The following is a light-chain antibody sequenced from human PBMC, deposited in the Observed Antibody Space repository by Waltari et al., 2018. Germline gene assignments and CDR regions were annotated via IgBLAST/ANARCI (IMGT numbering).Light chain of an antibody. CDR2: DAS. V-gene: IGKV3-15*01. CDR1: QRISTN. J-gene: IGKJ3*01. CDR3: QEYNNWHRGFT. Sequence: EMVLTQSPGTLSVSLGERATLHCGASQRISTNLAWYQQKPGQAPRLLMSDASARATGIPARFSGSGSGTEFTLTISSLQPEDSAVYYCQEYNNWHRGFTFGPGTKLEIK.